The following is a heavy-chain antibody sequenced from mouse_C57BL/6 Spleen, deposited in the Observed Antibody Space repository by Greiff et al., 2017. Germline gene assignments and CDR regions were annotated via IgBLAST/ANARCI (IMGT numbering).Heavy chain of an antibody. J-gene: IGHJ3*01. CDR1: GYTFTDYY. V-gene: IGHV1-26*01. CDR3: ARGTYYYGSSPWFAY. D-gene: IGHD1-1*01. CDR2: INPNNGGT. Sequence: EVQLQQSGPELVKPGASVKISCKASGYTFTDYYMNWVKQSHGKSLEWIGDINPNNGGTSYNQKFKGKATLTVDKSSSTAYMVLRSLTSEDSAVYYCARGTYYYGSSPWFAYWGKGTLVTVSA.